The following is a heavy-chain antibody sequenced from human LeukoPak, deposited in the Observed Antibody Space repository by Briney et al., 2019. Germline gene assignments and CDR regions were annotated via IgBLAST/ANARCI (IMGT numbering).Heavy chain of an antibody. CDR2: IHYSGST. V-gene: IGHV4-30-4*08. Sequence: SETLSLTCTVSGGSISSGDYYWSWIRQPPGKGLEWIGYIHYSGSTYYNPSLKSRVTISVDTPKNQFSLKLSSVTAADTAVYYCAREEMATMNWFDPWGQGTLVTVSS. CDR1: GGSISSGDYY. J-gene: IGHJ5*02. CDR3: AREEMATMNWFDP. D-gene: IGHD5-24*01.